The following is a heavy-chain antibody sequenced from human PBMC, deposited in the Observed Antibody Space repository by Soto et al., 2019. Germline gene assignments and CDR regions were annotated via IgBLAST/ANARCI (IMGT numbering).Heavy chain of an antibody. D-gene: IGHD3-3*01. V-gene: IGHV3-48*03. CDR3: ARSDKLRFLEWSEGYYYGMDV. J-gene: IGHJ6*02. Sequence: PGGSLRLSCAASGFTFSSYEMNWVRQAPGKGLEWVSYISSSGSTIYYADSVKGRFTISRDSAKNSLYLQMNSLRAEDTAVYYCARSDKLRFLEWSEGYYYGMDVWGQGTTVTVSS. CDR1: GFTFSSYE. CDR2: ISSSGSTI.